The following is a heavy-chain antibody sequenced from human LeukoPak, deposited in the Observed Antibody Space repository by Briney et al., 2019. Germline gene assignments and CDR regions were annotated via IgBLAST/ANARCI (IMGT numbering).Heavy chain of an antibody. D-gene: IGHD3-9*01. CDR3: AKHVTNAYYDMIWFDP. CDR1: GGSISNHY. CDR2: IYNRGST. Sequence: SETLSLTCTVSGGSISNHYWRWIRQAPRKEPEWIGYIYNRGSTNYNPSVNSRVTISVDTSKNEFSLRLSSVTAADTAVYYCAKHVTNAYYDMIWFDPWGQGTLVTVSS. J-gene: IGHJ5*02. V-gene: IGHV4-59*11.